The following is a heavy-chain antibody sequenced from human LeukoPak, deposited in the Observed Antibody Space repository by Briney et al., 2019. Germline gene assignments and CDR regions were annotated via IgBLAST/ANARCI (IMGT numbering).Heavy chain of an antibody. CDR2: IRYDGSNK. D-gene: IGHD1-26*01. J-gene: IGHJ4*02. Sequence: GGSLRLSCAASGFTFSSYGMHWVRQAPGKGLEWVAFIRYDGSNKYYADSVKGRFTISRDNSKNTLYLQMNSLRAADTAVYYCAKEEVQWELRFDYWGQGTLVTVSS. V-gene: IGHV3-30*02. CDR1: GFTFSSYG. CDR3: AKEEVQWELRFDY.